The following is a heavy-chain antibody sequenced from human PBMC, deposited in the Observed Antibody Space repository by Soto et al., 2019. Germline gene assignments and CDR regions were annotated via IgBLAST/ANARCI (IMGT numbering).Heavy chain of an antibody. CDR1: GFTFSTYA. D-gene: IGHD3-22*01. CDR2: ISYDGSNK. Sequence: QVQLVESGGGVVQPGRSLRLSCAASGFTFSTYAMNWVRQAPGKGLEWVALISYDGSNKYYADSVKGRFTISRDNSKNTLYLQMNSLRDEDTAVYYCARDGNTYYYDRQDYWGQGSLVTVSS. J-gene: IGHJ4*02. V-gene: IGHV3-30-3*01. CDR3: ARDGNTYYYDRQDY.